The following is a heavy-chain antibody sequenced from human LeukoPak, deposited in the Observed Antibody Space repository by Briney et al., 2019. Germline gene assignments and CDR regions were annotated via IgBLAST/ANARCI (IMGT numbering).Heavy chain of an antibody. V-gene: IGHV4-4*07. Sequence: SETLSLTCSVSGGSFSNHFWSWVRQPAGKGLEWIGRIYPSGNTNYNPSLKSRVTLSVDTSKTQFYLSLSSVTAADTAVYYCAKAGSIRFDYWGQGTLVTVSS. J-gene: IGHJ4*02. CDR2: IYPSGNT. CDR3: AKAGSIRFDY. CDR1: GGSFSNHF. D-gene: IGHD1-26*01.